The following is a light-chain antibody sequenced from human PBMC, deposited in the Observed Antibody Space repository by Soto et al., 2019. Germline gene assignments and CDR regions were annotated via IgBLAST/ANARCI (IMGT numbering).Light chain of an antibody. Sequence: EIVLTQSPSTLSLSPGETATLSCRASQSISNYLAWYQHKPGQAPRLLIFDASNRATGIPARFSGSGSGTEFTLTISSLQSEDFAVYYCQQYDNWPITFGQGNDWRL. J-gene: IGKJ5*01. CDR2: DAS. CDR3: QQYDNWPIT. V-gene: IGKV3-11*01. CDR1: QSISNY.